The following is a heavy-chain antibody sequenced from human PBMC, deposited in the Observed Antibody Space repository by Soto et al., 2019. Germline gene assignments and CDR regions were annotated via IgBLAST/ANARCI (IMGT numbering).Heavy chain of an antibody. V-gene: IGHV1-8*01. J-gene: IGHJ6*03. CDR2: MNPNSGNT. D-gene: IGHD3-3*01. CDR1: GYTFTSYD. CDR3: ARGRGGGGYDLWSGYSWGNYYYYYYMDV. Sequence: ASVKVSCKASGYTFTSYDINWVRQATGQGLEWMGWMNPNSGNTGYAQKFQGRVTMTRNTSISTAYMELSSLRSEDTAVYYCARGRGGGGYDLWSGYSWGNYYYYYYMDVWGKGTTVTVSS.